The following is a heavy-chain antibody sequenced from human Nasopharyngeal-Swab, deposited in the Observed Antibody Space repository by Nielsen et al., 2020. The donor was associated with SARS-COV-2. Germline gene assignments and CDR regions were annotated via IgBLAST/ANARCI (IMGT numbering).Heavy chain of an antibody. J-gene: IGHJ6*03. D-gene: IGHD3-9*01. V-gene: IGHV3-66*01. CDR3: AGDQLTAYGYYYYMDV. CDR1: GFTVTSNY. Sequence: GESLKISCAASGFTVTSNYMSWVRQAPGKGPEWVSIIYDGGSTYYADSVRGRFTISRDYSKNTLYLRMNSLRAEDTAVYYCAGDQLTAYGYYYYMDVWGRGTTVTVSS. CDR2: IYDGGST.